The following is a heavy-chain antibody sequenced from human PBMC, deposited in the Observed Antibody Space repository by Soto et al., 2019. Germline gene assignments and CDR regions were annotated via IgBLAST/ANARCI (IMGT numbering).Heavy chain of an antibody. CDR2: IYYSGST. CDR3: ARHGVVVVAARLEFDY. D-gene: IGHD2-15*01. Sequence: PSETLSLTCAVSGDSITSGSYYWGWIRQPPGKGLEWIGSIYYSGSTYYNPSLKSRVTISVDTSKNQFSLKLSSVTAADTAVYYCARHGVVVVAARLEFDYWGQGTLVTVSS. CDR1: GDSITSGSYY. V-gene: IGHV4-39*01. J-gene: IGHJ4*02.